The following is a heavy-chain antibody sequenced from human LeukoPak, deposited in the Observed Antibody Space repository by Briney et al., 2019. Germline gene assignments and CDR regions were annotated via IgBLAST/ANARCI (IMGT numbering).Heavy chain of an antibody. D-gene: IGHD3-10*01. CDR1: GYTFTNYG. Sequence: GASVKVSCKASGYTFTNYGISWVRQAPGQGLEWMGWISIYNGNTDYAQKLRGRVTMTTDTSTSTAYMELRSLRSDDTAVYYCARGVTYYYGSGSQNWFDPWGQGTLVTVSS. J-gene: IGHJ5*02. CDR2: ISIYNGNT. V-gene: IGHV1-18*01. CDR3: ARGVTYYYGSGSQNWFDP.